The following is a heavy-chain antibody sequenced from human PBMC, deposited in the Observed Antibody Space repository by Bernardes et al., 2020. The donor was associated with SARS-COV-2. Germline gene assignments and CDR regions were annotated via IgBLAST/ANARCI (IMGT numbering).Heavy chain of an antibody. CDR1: CASITSGTFY. CDR3: ARKQLRDWYFDL. V-gene: IGHV4-31*03. J-gene: IGHJ2*01. CDR2: LYNNGNT. Sequence: TLSLTFSVSCASITSGTFYLSLLRQLPGKGLEWIGNLYNNGNTYYSPSLKSRISMSLDTSKNQFSLNLSSVTAADTALYYCARKQLRDWYFDLWGRGALVTVSS. D-gene: IGHD1-1*01.